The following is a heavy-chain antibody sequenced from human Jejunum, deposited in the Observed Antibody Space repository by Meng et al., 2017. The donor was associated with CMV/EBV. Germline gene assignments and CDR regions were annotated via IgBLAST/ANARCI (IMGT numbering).Heavy chain of an antibody. CDR3: ARLGESYSSSWYYFDY. CDR1: SVNSAGFY. V-gene: IGHV4-61*08. CDR2: ISYTGTT. Sequence: SVNSAGFYWSWVRQPPGKGLEWIGYISYTGTTNYSPSLKSRLTMSVDTSNNQFSLRLSSVTAADTAVYFCARLGESYSSSWYYFDYWGQGTLVTVSS. J-gene: IGHJ4*02. D-gene: IGHD6-13*01.